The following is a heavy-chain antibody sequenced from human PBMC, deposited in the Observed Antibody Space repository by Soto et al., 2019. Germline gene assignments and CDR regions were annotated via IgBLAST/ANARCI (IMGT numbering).Heavy chain of an antibody. J-gene: IGHJ4*02. D-gene: IGHD6-25*01. CDR1: GDTFIKYD. V-gene: IGHV1-8*01. CDR2: MNPSNGNA. Sequence: ASVKVSCKASGDTFIKYDINWVRQATGQGLEWMGWMNPSNGNAGYAQSFRGRVTMTSNTSITTAYMELSGLRYEDTAVYYCARRKERSGPNYFDVWGQGTLVTVSS. CDR3: ARRKERSGPNYFDV.